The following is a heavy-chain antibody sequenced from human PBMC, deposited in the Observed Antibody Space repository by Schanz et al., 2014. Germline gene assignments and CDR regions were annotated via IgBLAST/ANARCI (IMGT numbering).Heavy chain of an antibody. CDR3: AKGRFGELNAFDI. CDR2: ISGSGGST. J-gene: IGHJ3*02. V-gene: IGHV3-23*01. D-gene: IGHD3-10*01. Sequence: EVQLLESGGGLVQPGGSLRLSCAASGFTFSSYAMSWVRQAPGKGLEWVSAISGSGGSTYYADSVKGRFTISRDNSKNTLYLQKNSLRAEDTAVYYCAKGRFGELNAFDIWGRGTMVTVSS. CDR1: GFTFSSYA.